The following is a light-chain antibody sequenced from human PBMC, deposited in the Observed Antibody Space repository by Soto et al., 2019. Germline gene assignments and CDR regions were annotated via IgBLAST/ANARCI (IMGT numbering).Light chain of an antibody. CDR3: QQFGSSPGFT. Sequence: EIVLTQSPGTLSLSPGERATLSCRASQSINSRYLAWYQQKPGKAPRLLIYGPSSRATGIPDRFSGSGSGTDFTLTISRLEPEDFAVHYCQQFGSSPGFTFGPGTKVDIK. V-gene: IGKV3-20*01. J-gene: IGKJ3*01. CDR1: QSINSRY. CDR2: GPS.